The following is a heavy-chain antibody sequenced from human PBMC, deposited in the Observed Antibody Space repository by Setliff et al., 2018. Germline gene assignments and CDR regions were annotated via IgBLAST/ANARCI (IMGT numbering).Heavy chain of an antibody. V-gene: IGHV3-7*01. CDR3: ARDHIYRGGSWYDYFDT. CDR1: GFTFSTYW. D-gene: IGHD2-15*01. J-gene: IGHJ4*02. CDR2: IKHDGSEK. Sequence: GSLRLSCAASGFTFSTYWMSWVRQAPGKGLEWVANIKHDGSEKNYVDSVKGRFTISRDNAENSLYLQMNSLRAEDTAVYYCARDHIYRGGSWYDYFDTWGQGTLVTVSS.